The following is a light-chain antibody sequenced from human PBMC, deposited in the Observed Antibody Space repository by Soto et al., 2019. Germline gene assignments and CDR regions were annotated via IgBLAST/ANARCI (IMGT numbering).Light chain of an antibody. CDR1: QSVSNNY. Sequence: VMTQSPATLSVSPGERATLSCRSSQSVSNNYLAWYQQKPGQAPRLLIYGASSRATGIPDRFSGSGSGTDFTLTISRLEPEDFAVYYCQHYGTSSPITFGQGTRLEIK. CDR3: QHYGTSSPIT. J-gene: IGKJ5*01. CDR2: GAS. V-gene: IGKV3-20*01.